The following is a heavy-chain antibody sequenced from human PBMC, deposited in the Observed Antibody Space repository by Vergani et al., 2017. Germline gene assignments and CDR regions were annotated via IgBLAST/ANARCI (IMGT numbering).Heavy chain of an antibody. V-gene: IGHV3-30*02. CDR2: IQFDGSNQ. J-gene: IGHJ4*02. CDR1: GFTLSNYD. D-gene: IGHD3-16*01. CDR3: AKHFRGWGIDY. Sequence: QVQLVESGGRVVQRRGSLRLSCATSGFTLSNYDMQWIRQGPGKGLEFVAFIQFDGSNQYYADSVKGRFTLSRDFSKNTLYLQMNSLRTDDTATYYCAKHFRGWGIDYWGQGTQVIVSS.